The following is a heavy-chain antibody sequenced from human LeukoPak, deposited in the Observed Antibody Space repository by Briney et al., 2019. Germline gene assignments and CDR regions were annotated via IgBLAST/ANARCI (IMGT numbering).Heavy chain of an antibody. CDR1: GFTFSSYA. Sequence: PGGSLRLSCAASGFTFSSYAMSWVRQAPGKGLEWVGRIKSRSDGGTTDYAAPVRGRFTISRDDSRNTLYLQMNGLKTEDTAVYYCTIPKNIWNDAWGQGTLVTVSS. J-gene: IGHJ5*02. CDR3: TIPKNIWNDA. V-gene: IGHV3-15*01. CDR2: IKSRSDGGTT. D-gene: IGHD1-20*01.